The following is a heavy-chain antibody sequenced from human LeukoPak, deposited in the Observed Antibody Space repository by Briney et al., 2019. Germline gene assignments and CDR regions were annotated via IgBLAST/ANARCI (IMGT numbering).Heavy chain of an antibody. J-gene: IGHJ4*02. Sequence: ASVKVSCKASGYTFTSYAMHWVRQAPGQRLEWMGWINAGNGNTKYSQKFQGRVTITRDTSASTAYMELSSLRSEDTAVHYCARFDDFWSGSNDYWGQGTLVTVSS. CDR2: INAGNGNT. CDR1: GYTFTSYA. CDR3: ARFDDFWSGSNDY. V-gene: IGHV1-3*01. D-gene: IGHD3-3*01.